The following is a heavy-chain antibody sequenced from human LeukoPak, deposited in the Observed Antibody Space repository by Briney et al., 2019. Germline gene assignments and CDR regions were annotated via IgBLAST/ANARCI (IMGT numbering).Heavy chain of an antibody. CDR2: IYYSGST. Sequence: TLSLTCTVSGGSISSGGYYWSWIRQHPGKGLEWIGYIYYSGSTYYNPSLKSRVTISVDTSKNQFSLKLSSVTAADTAVYYCARELGRSYYFDYWGQGTLVTVSS. V-gene: IGHV4-31*03. CDR1: GGSISSGGYY. CDR3: ARELGRSYYFDY. J-gene: IGHJ4*02.